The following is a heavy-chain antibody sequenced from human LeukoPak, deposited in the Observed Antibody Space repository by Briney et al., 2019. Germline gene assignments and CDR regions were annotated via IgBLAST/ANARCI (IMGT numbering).Heavy chain of an antibody. D-gene: IGHD2-2*01. CDR1: GFTFSSYA. V-gene: IGHV3-23*01. Sequence: GGSLRLSCAASGFTFSSYAMSWVRQAPGKGLEWVSAISGSGGSTYYADSVKGRFTISRDNSKNTLYLQMNSLRAEDTAVYYCAKDPTSTGIVVVSLPPDWFDPWGQGTLVTVSS. CDR3: AKDPTSTGIVVVSLPPDWFDP. CDR2: ISGSGGST. J-gene: IGHJ5*02.